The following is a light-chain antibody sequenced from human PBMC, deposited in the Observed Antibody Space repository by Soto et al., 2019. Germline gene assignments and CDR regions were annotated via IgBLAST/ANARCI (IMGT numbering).Light chain of an antibody. Sequence: DIQMTQSPSSLSASVGDRVTITCRASQIISSYLNWYQQKPGKAPKLLIYAASSLQSGVPSRFSGSGSGTDFTLTISSVQPEDFATYFCQHTYRTPWTFGQGTKVDIK. CDR1: QIISSY. CDR2: AAS. V-gene: IGKV1-39*01. CDR3: QHTYRTPWT. J-gene: IGKJ1*01.